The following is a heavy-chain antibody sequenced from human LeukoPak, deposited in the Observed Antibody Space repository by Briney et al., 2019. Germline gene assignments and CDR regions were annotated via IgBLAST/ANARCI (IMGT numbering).Heavy chain of an antibody. CDR2: IYYSGST. J-gene: IGHJ4*02. D-gene: IGHD5-24*01. CDR3: ARGGWLPTTGFDY. Sequence: SETLSLTCTVSGGSITTYSRSWIRQPPGNGLEWIANIYYSGSTNINPSLKNRVTISGDTSKNQFSLKLSSVTAADTAVYYCARGGWLPTTGFDYWGQGTLVTVSS. CDR1: GGSITTYS. V-gene: IGHV4-59*01.